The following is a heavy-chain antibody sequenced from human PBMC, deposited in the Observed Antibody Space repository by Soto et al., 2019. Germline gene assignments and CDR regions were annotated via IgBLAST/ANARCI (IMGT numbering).Heavy chain of an antibody. CDR1: GFSFRSYG. V-gene: IGHV3-30*18. CDR2: ISYDGSDE. D-gene: IGHD3-10*01. J-gene: IGHJ6*02. CDR3: AKVSSDRGYYDFAMDV. Sequence: QVQLVESGGGVVQPGRSLRLSCAASGFSFRSYGMHWVRQAPGKGLEWVAVISYDGSDEYYADSVKGRFTISRDNSRNTLYLEMNNLRFEDTAMYYCAKVSSDRGYYDFAMDVWGQETTVTVS.